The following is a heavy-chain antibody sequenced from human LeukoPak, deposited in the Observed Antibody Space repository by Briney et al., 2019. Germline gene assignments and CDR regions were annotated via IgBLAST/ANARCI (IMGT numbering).Heavy chain of an antibody. CDR1: GYSISSGYY. CDR3: ARLSMLGYCSGGSCSLAMDV. J-gene: IGHJ6*04. CDR2: IFHNGNV. D-gene: IGHD2-15*01. V-gene: IGHV4-38-2*02. Sequence: SETLSLTCSVSGYSISSGYYWGWIRQSPGKGLQWIGSIFHNGNVYYNPSLKSRVTISGGTSKNQFSLKLSSVTAADTAVYYCARLSMLGYCSGGSCSLAMDVWGKGTTVTISS.